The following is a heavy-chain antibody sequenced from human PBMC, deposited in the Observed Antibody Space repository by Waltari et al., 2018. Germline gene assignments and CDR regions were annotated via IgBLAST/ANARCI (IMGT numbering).Heavy chain of an antibody. CDR1: VGSISSYY. CDR3: ARGKYSFDY. J-gene: IGHJ4*02. Sequence: QVQLQESGPGLVKPSETLSLTCTVSVGSISSYYWSWIPQTPGKGLDWIWYIYYSGSTTYNPSLNSRVTISVDTSKNRFSLKLHSVTAVDTAVYYCARGKYSFDYWGQGTLVTVSS. V-gene: IGHV4-59*01. CDR2: IYYSGST.